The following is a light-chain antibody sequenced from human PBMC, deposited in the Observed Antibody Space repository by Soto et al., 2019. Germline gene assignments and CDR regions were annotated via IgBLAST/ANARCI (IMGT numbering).Light chain of an antibody. CDR2: GAS. J-gene: IGKJ1*01. CDR3: QHYNNWPRT. CDR1: QSVSSN. Sequence: EIVMTQSPATLSVSPGERATLSCRASQSVSSNLAWYQQKPGQAPRLLIYGASTRATGIPARFSGSGSWTEFTLTISSLQSEDCAVYYCQHYNNWPRTFGQGTKVDSK. V-gene: IGKV3-15*01.